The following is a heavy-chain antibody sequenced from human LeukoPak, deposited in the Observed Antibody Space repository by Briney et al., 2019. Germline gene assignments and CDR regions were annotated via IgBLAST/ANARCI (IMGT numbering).Heavy chain of an antibody. CDR2: MNPNSGNT. D-gene: IGHD6-19*01. V-gene: IGHV1-8*03. CDR1: GYTFTSYD. CDR3: ARAQEQWPGGYFDY. J-gene: IGHJ4*02. Sequence: GASVKVSCKASGYTFTSYDINWVRQATGQGLEWMGWMNPNSGNTGYAQKFQGRVIITRNTSISTAYMELSSLRSEDTAVYYCARAQEQWPGGYFDYGGRGTLATVSS.